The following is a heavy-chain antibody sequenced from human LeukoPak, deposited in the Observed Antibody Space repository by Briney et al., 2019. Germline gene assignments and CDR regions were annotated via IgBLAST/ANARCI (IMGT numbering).Heavy chain of an antibody. V-gene: IGHV1-18*01. D-gene: IGHD3-22*01. CDR2: ISAYNGNT. CDR3: AREEVARKGYDSSGYYSEFDY. J-gene: IGHJ4*02. CDR1: GYTFTSYG. Sequence: RWASVKVSCKASGYTFTSYGISWVRQAPGQGLEWMGWISAYNGNTNYAQKLQGRVTMTTDTSTSTAYMELRSLRSDDTAVYYCAREEVARKGYDSSGYYSEFDYWGQGTLVTVSS.